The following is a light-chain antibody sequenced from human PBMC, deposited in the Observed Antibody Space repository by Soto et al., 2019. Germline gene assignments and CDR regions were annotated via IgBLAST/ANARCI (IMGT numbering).Light chain of an antibody. V-gene: IGLV1-44*01. Sequence: QPVLTQPPSASGTPGQRVSISCSGSSSSIGSNAVSWYQQLPGTAPKLLIYANNQRPSGVPDRFSGSKSGTSASLAISGLQSEEEADYYCAAWDDSLNAYVFGTGTKLTVL. CDR2: ANN. CDR1: SSSIGSNA. J-gene: IGLJ1*01. CDR3: AAWDDSLNAYV.